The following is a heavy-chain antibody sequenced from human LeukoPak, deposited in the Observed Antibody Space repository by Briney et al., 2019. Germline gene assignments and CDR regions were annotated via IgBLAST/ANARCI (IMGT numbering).Heavy chain of an antibody. D-gene: IGHD3-22*01. J-gene: IGHJ4*02. Sequence: GGSLRLSCAASGFTFSSYAMSWVRQAPGKGLEWVSAISGSGGSTYYADSVKGRFTTSRDNSKNTLYLQMNSLRAEDTAVYYCASITMIVVAQGPFDYWGQGTLVTVSS. CDR2: ISGSGGST. V-gene: IGHV3-23*01. CDR3: ASITMIVVAQGPFDY. CDR1: GFTFSSYA.